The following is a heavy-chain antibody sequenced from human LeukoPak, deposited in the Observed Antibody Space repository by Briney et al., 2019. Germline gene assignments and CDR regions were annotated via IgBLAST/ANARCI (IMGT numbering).Heavy chain of an antibody. V-gene: IGHV3-74*01. CDR1: GFTFSNYW. Sequence: PGGSLRLSCAASGFTFSNYWMHWVRQAPGKGLVWVSRINADGTTTSYADSVKGRFTISRDNAKNTVYLQMNSLRAEDTAVYYCTSARVRGYAPLLYWGQGTLVTVSS. CDR3: TSARVRGYAPLLY. CDR2: INADGTTT. D-gene: IGHD3-22*01. J-gene: IGHJ4*02.